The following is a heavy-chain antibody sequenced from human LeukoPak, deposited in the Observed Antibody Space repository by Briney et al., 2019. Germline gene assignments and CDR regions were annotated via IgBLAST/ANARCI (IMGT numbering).Heavy chain of an antibody. CDR1: DVSIRTYY. CDR2: IYYRGDI. J-gene: IGHJ3*02. Sequence: SETLSLTCSVSDVSIRTYYWSWIRQSPGQGLEWIGNIYYRGDINYNPSLKSRVIISIDTSKNQFSLKVTSLTAADTAVYYCARGGDTPTPEDAFDIWGQGTMVTVSS. D-gene: IGHD2-2*02. V-gene: IGHV4-59*01. CDR3: ARGGDTPTPEDAFDI.